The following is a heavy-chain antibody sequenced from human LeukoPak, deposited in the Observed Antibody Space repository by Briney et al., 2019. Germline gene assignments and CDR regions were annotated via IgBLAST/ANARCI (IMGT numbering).Heavy chain of an antibody. CDR1: GGTFSSYA. CDR2: IIPIFGVA. CDR3: ARGMVATVTRHNNWFDP. Sequence: ASVKVSCKASGGTFSSYAISWVRQAPGQGLEWMGRIIPIFGVANYAQKFQGRVTITADKSTSTAYMELISLRSEDTAVYYCARGMVATVTRHNNWFDPWGQGTLVTVSS. V-gene: IGHV1-69*04. J-gene: IGHJ5*02. D-gene: IGHD5-12*01.